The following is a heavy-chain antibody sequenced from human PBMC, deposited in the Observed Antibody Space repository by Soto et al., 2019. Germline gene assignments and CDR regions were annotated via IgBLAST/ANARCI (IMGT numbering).Heavy chain of an antibody. V-gene: IGHV4-31*03. D-gene: IGHD3-10*02. CDR1: GGSISSGGYY. CDR2: IYYSGST. J-gene: IGHJ5*02. Sequence: SETLSLTCTVSGGSISSGGYYWSWIRQHPGKGLEWIGYIYYSGSTYYNPSLKSRVTISVDTSKNQFSLKLSSVTAADTAVYYCARDCSGSSYNWFDPWGQGTLVTVTS. CDR3: ARDCSGSSYNWFDP.